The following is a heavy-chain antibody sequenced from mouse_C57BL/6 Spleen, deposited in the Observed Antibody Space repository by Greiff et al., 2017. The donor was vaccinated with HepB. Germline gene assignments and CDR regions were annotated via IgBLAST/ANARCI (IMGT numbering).Heavy chain of an antibody. CDR2: FHPYNDDT. Sequence: VQLVESGAELVKPGASVKMSCKASGYTFTTYPIEWMKQNHGKSLEWIGNFHPYNDDTKYNEKFKGKATLTVEKSSSTVYLELSRLTSDDSAVYYCARNGDGNGYFDVWGTGTTVTVSS. CDR1: GYTFTTYP. V-gene: IGHV1-47*01. D-gene: IGHD2-1*01. J-gene: IGHJ1*03. CDR3: ARNGDGNGYFDV.